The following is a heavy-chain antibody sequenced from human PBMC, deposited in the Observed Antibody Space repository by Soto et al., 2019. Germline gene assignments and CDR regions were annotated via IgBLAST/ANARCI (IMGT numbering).Heavy chain of an antibody. CDR1: GYAFTTYG. CDR3: ARGRYGDY. Sequence: QVHLVQSGAEVKKPGASVKVSCKGSGYAFTTYGITWVRQAAGQGLEWMGWISAHNGNTNYAQKLQGRVTATRDRSTSTAYLELRSLRSDDTAVYYCARGRYGDYWGQGALVTVSS. J-gene: IGHJ4*02. D-gene: IGHD1-1*01. CDR2: ISAHNGNT. V-gene: IGHV1-18*01.